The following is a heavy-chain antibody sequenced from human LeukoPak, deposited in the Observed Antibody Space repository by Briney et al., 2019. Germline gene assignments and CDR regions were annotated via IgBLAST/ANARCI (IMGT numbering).Heavy chain of an antibody. Sequence: GSLRLSCADSGFTFSSYWMNWVRQAPGKGLEWVANIKQDGSEKYYVDSVKGRFTISRDNAKNSLYLQMNSLRAEDTAVYYCARVDYYYYYMDVWGKGTTVTVSS. CDR2: IKQDGSEK. CDR3: ARVDYYYYYMDV. V-gene: IGHV3-7*01. J-gene: IGHJ6*03. CDR1: GFTFSSYW.